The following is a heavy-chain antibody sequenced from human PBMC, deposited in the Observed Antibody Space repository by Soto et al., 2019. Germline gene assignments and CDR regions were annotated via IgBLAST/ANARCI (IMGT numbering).Heavy chain of an antibody. V-gene: IGHV1-69*13. CDR2: IIPIFGTA. J-gene: IGHJ3*02. Sequence: SVKVSCKASGGTFSSYATSWVRQAPGQGLEWMGGIIPIFGTANYAQKFQGRVTITADESTSTAYMELSSLRSEDTAVYYCARALLYFSIRDDAFDIWGQGTMVTVSS. D-gene: IGHD2-8*01. CDR1: GGTFSSYA. CDR3: ARALLYFSIRDDAFDI.